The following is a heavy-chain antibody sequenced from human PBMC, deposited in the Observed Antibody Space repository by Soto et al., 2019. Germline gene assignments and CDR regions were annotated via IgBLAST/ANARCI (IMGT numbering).Heavy chain of an antibody. CDR1: GFTFSSYA. D-gene: IGHD2-15*01. J-gene: IGHJ6*02. CDR2: ISYDGSNK. CDR3: ARAIGGVAATDGMGV. Sequence: QVQLVESGGGVVQPGRSLRLSCAASGFTFSSYAMHWVRQAPGKGLEWVAVISYDGSNKYYADSVKGRFTISRDNSKNTLYLQKNRLRAEDTAVYYCARAIGGVAATDGMGVWGQGTTVTVSS. V-gene: IGHV3-30-3*01.